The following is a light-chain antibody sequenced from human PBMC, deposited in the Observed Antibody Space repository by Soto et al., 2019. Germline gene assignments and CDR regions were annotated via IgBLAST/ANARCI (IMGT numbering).Light chain of an antibody. Sequence: DIVMTQSPDSLAVSLGERATINCKSSQNVLYSSNNKNYLAWYQQKLGQPPKLLIRWASTRESGVPDRFSGSGSGTDFTLTISSLQAEDVAVYYCQKYNSAPLTFGGGTKVEIK. CDR3: QKYNSAPLT. CDR2: WAS. V-gene: IGKV4-1*01. J-gene: IGKJ4*01. CDR1: QNVLYSSNNKNY.